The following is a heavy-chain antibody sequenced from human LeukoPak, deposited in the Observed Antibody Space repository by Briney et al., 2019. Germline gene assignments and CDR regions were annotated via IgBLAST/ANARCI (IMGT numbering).Heavy chain of an antibody. CDR2: INHSGST. CDR3: ARGCGTTGLIDAFDI. CDR1: GGSFSGYY. J-gene: IGHJ3*02. D-gene: IGHD4-17*01. V-gene: IGHV4-34*01. Sequence: PSETLSLTCAVYGGSFSGYYWSWIRQPPGNGLEWIGEINHSGSTNYNPSLKSRVTISVDTSKNQFSLKLSSVTAADTAVYYCARGCGTTGLIDAFDIWGQGTMVTVSS.